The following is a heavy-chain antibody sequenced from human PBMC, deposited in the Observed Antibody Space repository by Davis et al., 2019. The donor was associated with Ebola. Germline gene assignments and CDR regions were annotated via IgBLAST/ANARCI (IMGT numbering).Heavy chain of an antibody. CDR2: IRSKANSYAT. CDR3: ARDHVTGTTGNYYGMDV. V-gene: IGHV3-73*01. Sequence: GESLKISCAASGFTFSGSAMHWVRQASGKGLEWVGRIRSKANSYATAYAASVKGRFTISRDDSKNTAYLQMNSLKTEDTAVYYCARDHVTGTTGNYYGMDVWGQGTTVTVSS. J-gene: IGHJ6*02. CDR1: GFTFSGSA. D-gene: IGHD1-7*01.